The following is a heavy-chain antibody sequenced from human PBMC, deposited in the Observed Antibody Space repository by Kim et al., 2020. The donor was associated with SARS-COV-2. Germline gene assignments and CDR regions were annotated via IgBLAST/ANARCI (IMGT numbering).Heavy chain of an antibody. CDR1: RFTFSSYG. CDR2: IWYDGSNK. J-gene: IGHJ4*02. Sequence: GGSLRLSCAASRFTFSSYGLHWVRQAPGKGLEWVAVIWYDGSNKYHADSVKGGFTISRDNSKNTLYLQMNNLRAEDTAVYYCAKERRKYCSGGSCHLEYWGQGTLVNVYS. D-gene: IGHD2-15*01. CDR3: AKERRKYCSGGSCHLEY. V-gene: IGHV3-33*06.